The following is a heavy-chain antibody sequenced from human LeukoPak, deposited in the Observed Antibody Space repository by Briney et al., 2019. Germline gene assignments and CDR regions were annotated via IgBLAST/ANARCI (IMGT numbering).Heavy chain of an antibody. D-gene: IGHD6-13*01. V-gene: IGHV3-9*01. CDR2: ISWNSGSI. Sequence: GRSLRLSCAASGFTFDDYAMHWVRQAPGKGLEWVSGISWNSGSIGYADSVKGRFTISRDNAKNSLYLQINSLRAEDTALYYCEKGGYSSSWYVDYWGQGTLVTVSS. J-gene: IGHJ4*02. CDR1: GFTFDDYA. CDR3: EKGGYSSSWYVDY.